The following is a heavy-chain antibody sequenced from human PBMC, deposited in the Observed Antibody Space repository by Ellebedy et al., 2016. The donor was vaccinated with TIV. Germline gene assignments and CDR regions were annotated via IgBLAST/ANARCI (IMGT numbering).Heavy chain of an antibody. D-gene: IGHD4-23*01. V-gene: IGHV4-30-4*01. Sequence: SETLSLTCAVSGGSIRSSDHYWSWVRQSPGKGLEWIGHMYYSASTYYSPSLKSRLAISVDTSKNQFSLQLRSVTAADSAVYYCARGVFEGNSKYWYFDLWGRGTRVIVSS. CDR1: GGSIRSSDHY. CDR3: ARGVFEGNSKYWYFDL. J-gene: IGHJ2*01. CDR2: MYYSAST.